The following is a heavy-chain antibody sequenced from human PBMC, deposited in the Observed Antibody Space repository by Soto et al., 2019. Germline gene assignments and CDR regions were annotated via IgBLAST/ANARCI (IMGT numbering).Heavy chain of an antibody. CDR1: GYTFTSYA. CDR2: INAGNGNT. D-gene: IGHD4-17*01. J-gene: IGHJ4*02. Sequence: ASVKVSCKASGYTFTSYAMHWVRQAPGQRLEWMGWINAGNGNTKYSQKFQGRVTMTTDTSTSTAYMELRSLRSDDTAVYYCARDLEYGDFSDYWGQGTLVTVSS. CDR3: ARDLEYGDFSDY. V-gene: IGHV1-3*01.